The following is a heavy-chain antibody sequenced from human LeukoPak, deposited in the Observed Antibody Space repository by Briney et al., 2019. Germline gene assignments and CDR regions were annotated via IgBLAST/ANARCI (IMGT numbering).Heavy chain of an antibody. CDR3: AKGGFGFGELKFDY. J-gene: IGHJ4*02. CDR2: ISASGGTT. D-gene: IGHD3-10*01. CDR1: GISFSSYA. Sequence: PGGSLRLSCAASGISFSSYAMSWVRQAPGKGLEWVSGISASGGTTYYADSVKGRFTISRDNSKNRMYLQMNSLRAEDTAVYHCAKGGFGFGELKFDYWGQGTLVTVSS. V-gene: IGHV3-23*01.